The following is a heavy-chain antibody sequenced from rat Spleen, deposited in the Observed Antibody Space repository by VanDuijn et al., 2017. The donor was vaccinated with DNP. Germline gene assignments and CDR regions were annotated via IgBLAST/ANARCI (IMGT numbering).Heavy chain of an antibody. CDR2: ISSGEKT. D-gene: IGHD1-11*01. V-gene: IGHV2-6*01. CDR3: ARDLLRWRRGFAH. J-gene: IGHJ3*01. Sequence: QVRLRESGPGLVQPSHTLSLTCTVSGFSLTSYAVSWVRQPPGKGLEWIAAISSGEKTYYNPALKSRLSISRDTSKSQVFLKMNSLQTEDTATYYCARDLLRWRRGFAHWGQGTLVTVSS. CDR1: GFSLTSYA.